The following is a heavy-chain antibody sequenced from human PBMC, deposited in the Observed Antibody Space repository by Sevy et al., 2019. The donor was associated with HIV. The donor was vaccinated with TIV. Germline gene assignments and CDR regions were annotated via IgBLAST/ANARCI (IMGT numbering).Heavy chain of an antibody. CDR2: IYTSGST. CDR1: GGSISSYY. Sequence: SETLSLTCTVSGGSISSYYWSWIRQPAGKGLEWIWRIYTSGSTNYNPSLKSRVTMSVDTSKNQFSLKLSSVTAADTAVYYCARDIAAGRYYYYYYYMDVWGKGTTVTVSS. CDR3: ARDIAAGRYYYYYYYMDV. J-gene: IGHJ6*03. V-gene: IGHV4-4*07. D-gene: IGHD6-13*01.